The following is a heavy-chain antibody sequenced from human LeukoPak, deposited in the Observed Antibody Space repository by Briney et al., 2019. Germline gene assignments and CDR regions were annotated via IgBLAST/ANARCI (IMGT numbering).Heavy chain of an antibody. Sequence: GASVKVSCKASGYTFTGYYMHWVRQAPGQGLEWMGWINPNSGGTNYAQKFQGRVTMTRDTSISTAYVELSRLRSDDTAVYYCARDRDDYYYYGMDVWGQGTTVTVSS. CDR3: ARDRDDYYYYGMDV. D-gene: IGHD3-10*01. CDR2: INPNSGGT. V-gene: IGHV1-2*02. CDR1: GYTFTGYY. J-gene: IGHJ6*02.